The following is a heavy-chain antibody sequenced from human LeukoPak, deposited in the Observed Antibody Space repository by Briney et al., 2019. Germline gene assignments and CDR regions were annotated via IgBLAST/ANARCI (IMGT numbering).Heavy chain of an antibody. J-gene: IGHJ4*02. CDR3: ARAVAVAGGFDY. D-gene: IGHD6-19*01. CDR1: GGSISSYY. V-gene: IGHV4-59*01. CDR2: IYYSGST. Sequence: SETLSLTCTVSGGSISSYYWSWIRQPPGKGQEWIGYIYYSGSTNYNPSLKSRVTISVDTSKNQFSLKLSSVTAADTAVYYCARAVAVAGGFDYWGQGTLVTVSS.